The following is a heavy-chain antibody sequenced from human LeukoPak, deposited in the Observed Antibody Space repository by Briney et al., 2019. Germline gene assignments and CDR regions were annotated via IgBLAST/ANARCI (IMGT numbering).Heavy chain of an antibody. CDR2: VFFSGSP. CDR3: ARDRIYFDTSGLNAFDI. CDR1: GGSISRSSYY. V-gene: IGHV4-39*07. J-gene: IGHJ3*02. D-gene: IGHD3-22*01. Sequence: SETLSLTCTVSGGSISRSSYYWGWIRQPPGKGLEWIGSVFFSGSPYYNPSLKSRVTILLDTSKNQFSLNLSSVTAADTAVYYCARDRIYFDTSGLNAFDIWGQGTVVTVSS.